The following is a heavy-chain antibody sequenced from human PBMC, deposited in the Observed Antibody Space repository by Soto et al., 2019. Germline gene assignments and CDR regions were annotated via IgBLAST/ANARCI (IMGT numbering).Heavy chain of an antibody. CDR1: GGTFSSYA. J-gene: IGHJ6*02. V-gene: IGHV1-69*13. D-gene: IGHD1-7*01. Sequence: ASVKVSCKASGGTFSSYAISWVRQAPGQGLEWMGGIIPIFGTANYAQKFQGRVTITADESTSTAYMELSSLRSEDTAVYYCAGPPELTRIYYYYGMDVWGQGTTVTVSS. CDR3: AGPPELTRIYYYYGMDV. CDR2: IIPIFGTA.